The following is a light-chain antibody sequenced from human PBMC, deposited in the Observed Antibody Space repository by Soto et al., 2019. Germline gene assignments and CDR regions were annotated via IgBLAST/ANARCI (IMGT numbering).Light chain of an antibody. CDR3: CSFTGTYTVV. CDR2: DVN. Sequence: QSALTQPRSVSGSPGQSVTISCTGTSSDVGGYNYVSWYQQHPGNAPKVMIYDVNKRPSGVADRFSGSKSGNTASLTISGLQAEDEADYYCCSFTGTYTVVFGGGTQLTVL. CDR1: SSDVGGYNY. V-gene: IGLV2-11*01. J-gene: IGLJ2*01.